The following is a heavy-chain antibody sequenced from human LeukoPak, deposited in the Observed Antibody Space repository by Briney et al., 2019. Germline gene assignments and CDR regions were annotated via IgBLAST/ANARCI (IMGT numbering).Heavy chain of an antibody. V-gene: IGHV3-23*01. J-gene: IGHJ4*02. Sequence: GGSLRLSCAASGFTFNDYAMTWVRQAPGKGLEWVSVISGSGGRMHYADSVQGRFTISRDNSKNTLYLQMKSLRAEDTAVYYCAKVPYGWGNYYFDYWGQGTLVTVSS. CDR3: AKVPYGWGNYYFDY. D-gene: IGHD3-10*01. CDR1: GFTFNDYA. CDR2: ISGSGGRM.